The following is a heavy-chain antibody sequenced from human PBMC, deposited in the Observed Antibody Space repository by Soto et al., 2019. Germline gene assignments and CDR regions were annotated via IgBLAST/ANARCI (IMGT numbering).Heavy chain of an antibody. Sequence: VKLVESGGGVVQPGGSLRLSCAASGFTFNIYGMHWVRQAPDKGLEWVALISYDGSNQYYADSVKGRFTISRDNSKNTLFLQMNSQRTDDTAVYYCAKDQASGQGSFDSWGQGTLVTVSS. V-gene: IGHV3-30*18. CDR1: GFTFNIYG. CDR2: ISYDGSNQ. CDR3: AKDQASGQGSFDS. J-gene: IGHJ4*02.